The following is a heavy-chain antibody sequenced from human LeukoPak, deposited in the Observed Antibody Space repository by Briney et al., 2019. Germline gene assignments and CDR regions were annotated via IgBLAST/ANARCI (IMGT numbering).Heavy chain of an antibody. V-gene: IGHV1-69*13. CDR3: TRVKLLRADYYYYGMDV. CDR1: GGTFSSYA. CDR2: IIPIFGTA. D-gene: IGHD1-26*01. Sequence: ASVTVSCKASGGTFSSYAISWVRQAPGQGLEWMGGIIPIFGTANYAQKFQGRVTITADESTSTAYMELSSLRSEDTAVYYCTRVKLLRADYYYYGMDVWGQGTTVTVSS. J-gene: IGHJ6*02.